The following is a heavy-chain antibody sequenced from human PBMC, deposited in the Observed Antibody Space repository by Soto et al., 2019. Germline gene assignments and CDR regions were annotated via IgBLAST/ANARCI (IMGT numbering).Heavy chain of an antibody. CDR2: IWYDGSNK. J-gene: IGHJ4*02. D-gene: IGHD4-17*01. Sequence: QVQLVESGGGVVQPGRSLRLSCAASGFTFSSYGMHWVRQAPGKGLEWVAVIWYDGSNKYYADSVKGRFTISRDNSKNTRYLQMNSLRAEDTAVYYCASNYGDFSLFDYWGQGTLVTVSS. CDR1: GFTFSSYG. V-gene: IGHV3-33*01. CDR3: ASNYGDFSLFDY.